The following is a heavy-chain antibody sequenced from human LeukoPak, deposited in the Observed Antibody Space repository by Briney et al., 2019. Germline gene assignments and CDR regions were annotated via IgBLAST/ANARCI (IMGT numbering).Heavy chain of an antibody. CDR3: ARADYDSSGFYFDY. CDR1: GGSISSGGYY. D-gene: IGHD3-22*01. V-gene: IGHV4-31*03. CDR2: IYYSGST. Sequence: SEALSLTCTVSGGSISSGGYYWSWIRQHPGKGLEWIGYIYYSGSTYYNPSLKSRVTISVDTSKNQFSLKLSSVTAADTAVYYCARADYDSSGFYFDYWGQGTLVTVSS. J-gene: IGHJ4*02.